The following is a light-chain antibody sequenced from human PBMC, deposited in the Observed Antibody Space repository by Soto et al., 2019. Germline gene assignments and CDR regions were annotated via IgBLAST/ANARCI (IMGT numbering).Light chain of an antibody. V-gene: IGLV1-44*01. CDR2: INN. Sequence: QSVLTQPPSASGAPGQRVTISCSGSSSNIGSHTVNWYQQLPGTAPKLLIYINNQRPSGVPDRFSGSKSGTSASLAISGLQSGDEADYYCAAWDGSLNGVVFGGGTKVTVL. CDR3: AAWDGSLNGVV. J-gene: IGLJ2*01. CDR1: SSNIGSHT.